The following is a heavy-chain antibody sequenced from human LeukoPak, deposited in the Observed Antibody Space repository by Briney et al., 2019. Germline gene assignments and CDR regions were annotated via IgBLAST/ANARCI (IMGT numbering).Heavy chain of an antibody. CDR2: ISGSGGST. CDR3: ARSRYSYLYYFDY. D-gene: IGHD5-18*01. J-gene: IGHJ4*02. Sequence: GGSLRLSCAASGFTFSSYAMSWVRQAPGKGLEWVSAISGSGGSTYYADSVKGRFTISRDNSKNTLYLQMNSLRAEDTAVYYCARSRYSYLYYFDYWGQGTLVTVSS. CDR1: GFTFSSYA. V-gene: IGHV3-23*01.